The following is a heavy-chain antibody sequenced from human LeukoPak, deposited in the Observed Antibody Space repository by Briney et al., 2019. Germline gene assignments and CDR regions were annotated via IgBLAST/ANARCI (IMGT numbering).Heavy chain of an antibody. D-gene: IGHD6-13*01. CDR2: IYSGGST. V-gene: IGHV3-53*01. CDR3: AREKAYSSSWYYFDY. CDR1: GFTVSSNY. J-gene: IGHJ4*02. Sequence: PGGSLRLSCAASGFTVSSNYMSWVRQAPGKGLEWVSVIYSGGSTYYADSVKGRFTISRDNSKNTLYLQVNSLRAEDTAVYYCAREKAYSSSWYYFDYWGQGTLVAVSS.